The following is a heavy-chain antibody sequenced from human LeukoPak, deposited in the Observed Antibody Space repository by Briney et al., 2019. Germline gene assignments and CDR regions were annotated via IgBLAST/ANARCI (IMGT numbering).Heavy chain of an antibody. Sequence: SVKVSCKASGGTFSSYAISWVRQAPGQGLEWMGGIIPIFGTANYAQKFQGRVTITADESTSTAYMELSSLRSEDTAVYYCARPAVAGLYYFDYWGQGTLVTVSS. CDR1: GGTFSSYA. V-gene: IGHV1-69*13. J-gene: IGHJ4*02. D-gene: IGHD6-19*01. CDR2: IIPIFGTA. CDR3: ARPAVAGLYYFDY.